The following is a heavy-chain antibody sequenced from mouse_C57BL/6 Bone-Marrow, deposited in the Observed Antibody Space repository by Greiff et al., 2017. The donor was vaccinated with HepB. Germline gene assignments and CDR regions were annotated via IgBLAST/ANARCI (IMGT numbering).Heavy chain of an antibody. Sequence: VHVKQSGTVLARPGASVKMSCKTSGYTFTSYWMHWVKQRPGQGLEWIGAIYPGNSDTSYNQKFKGKAKLTAVTSASTAYMELSSLTNEDSAVYYCTRGLYGYDGVYFDYWGQGTTLTVSS. J-gene: IGHJ2*01. CDR1: GYTFTSYW. CDR2: IYPGNSDT. D-gene: IGHD2-2*01. V-gene: IGHV1-5*01. CDR3: TRGLYGYDGVYFDY.